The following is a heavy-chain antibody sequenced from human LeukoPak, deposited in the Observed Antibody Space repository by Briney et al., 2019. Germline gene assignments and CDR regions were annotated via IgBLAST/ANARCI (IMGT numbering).Heavy chain of an antibody. CDR3: ARDRPPMGFDY. V-gene: IGHV4-4*07. D-gene: IGHD3-16*01. Sequence: TSETLSLTCSVSGASMDSQVWRWIREPRGKGLEWVGRVFSGGGSNYNPSLGSRLTLSVETSRNQISRRLRSVTAADTAVYYCARDRPPMGFDYWGQGLLVTVSS. CDR1: GASMDSQV. CDR2: VFSGGGS. J-gene: IGHJ4*02.